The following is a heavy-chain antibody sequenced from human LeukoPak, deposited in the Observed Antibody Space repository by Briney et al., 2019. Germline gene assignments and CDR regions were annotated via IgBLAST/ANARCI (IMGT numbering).Heavy chain of an antibody. CDR1: GFTVSSNY. V-gene: IGHV3-66*01. Sequence: GGSLRLSCAASGFTVSSNYMSWVRQTPGKGLEWVSVIYSGGSTYYADSVKGRFTTSRDNSKNTLYLQMNSLRAEDTAVYYCANDRTYYDSSGNPTNAFDIWGQGTMVTVSS. CDR2: IYSGGST. CDR3: ANDRTYYDSSGNPTNAFDI. J-gene: IGHJ3*02. D-gene: IGHD3-22*01.